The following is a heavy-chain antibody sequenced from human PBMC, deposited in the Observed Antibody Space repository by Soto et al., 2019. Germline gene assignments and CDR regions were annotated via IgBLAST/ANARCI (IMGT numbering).Heavy chain of an antibody. J-gene: IGHJ4*02. Sequence: EVQLVESGGGLVQPGGSLRLSCAASGFTFSRYWMHWVRQAPGKGLVWVSRIAGEGISTNYADSVKGRFTASKDTAMNTVYLEMSSLRAEDTAVYCCIRDLRSGEFWGQGTLVSVSS. CDR2: IAGEGIST. CDR3: IRDLRSGEF. CDR1: GFTFSRYW. V-gene: IGHV3-74*01. D-gene: IGHD3-3*01.